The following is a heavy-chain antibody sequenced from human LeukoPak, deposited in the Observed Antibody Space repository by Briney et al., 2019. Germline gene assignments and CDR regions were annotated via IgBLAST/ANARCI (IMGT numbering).Heavy chain of an antibody. Sequence: GGSLRLSCAASGFTFTTYAMSWVRQAPGKGLEWVSGISGSGGSTYYADSVKGRFTISRDYSKNTLYLQMNSLRAEDTAVYYCAKDAGVDIVVAPAHGMDVWGQGTTVTVSS. V-gene: IGHV3-23*01. D-gene: IGHD2-2*01. CDR3: AKDAGVDIVVAPAHGMDV. CDR1: GFTFTTYA. CDR2: ISGSGGST. J-gene: IGHJ6*02.